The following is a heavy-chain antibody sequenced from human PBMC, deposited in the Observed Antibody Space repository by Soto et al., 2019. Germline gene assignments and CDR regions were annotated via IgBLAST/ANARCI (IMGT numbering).Heavy chain of an antibody. J-gene: IGHJ4*02. D-gene: IGHD2-2*02. Sequence: ASVKVSCKASGVTFSGYAISWVRQAPGQGLEWMGEIIPMFGTSNYAQKFQGRVTITADETTSTAYMELSSLRSEDTAVYYCARGSCSSTSCYKEYYFDLWGQGTLVTVSS. CDR2: IIPMFGTS. CDR3: ARGSCSSTSCYKEYYFDL. V-gene: IGHV1-69*13. CDR1: GVTFSGYA.